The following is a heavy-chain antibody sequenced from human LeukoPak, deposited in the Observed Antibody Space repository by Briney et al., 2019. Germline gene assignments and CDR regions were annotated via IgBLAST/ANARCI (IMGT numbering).Heavy chain of an antibody. D-gene: IGHD3-22*01. J-gene: IGHJ4*02. V-gene: IGHV4-31*03. CDR2: IYYSGST. Sequence: SQTLSLTCTVSGGSISSGGYYWSWIRQHPGKGLEWIGYIYYSGSTYYNPSLKSRVTISVDTSKNQFSLKLSSVTAADTAVYYCARVDYYDSRPFDYWGQGTLVTVSS. CDR1: GGSISSGGYY. CDR3: ARVDYYDSRPFDY.